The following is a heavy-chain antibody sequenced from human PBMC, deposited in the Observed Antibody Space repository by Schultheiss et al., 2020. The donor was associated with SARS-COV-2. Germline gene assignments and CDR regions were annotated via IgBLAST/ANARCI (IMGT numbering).Heavy chain of an antibody. V-gene: IGHV3-64*01. CDR1: GFTFSSYA. Sequence: GGSLRLSCAASGFTFSSYAMHWVRQAPGKGLEYVSAISSNGGSTYYANSVKGRFTISRDNSKNSLYLQMNSLRAEDTAVYYCARDRTPAPDYYMDVWGKGTTVTVSS. D-gene: IGHD1-1*01. CDR3: ARDRTPAPDYYMDV. J-gene: IGHJ6*03. CDR2: ISSNGGST.